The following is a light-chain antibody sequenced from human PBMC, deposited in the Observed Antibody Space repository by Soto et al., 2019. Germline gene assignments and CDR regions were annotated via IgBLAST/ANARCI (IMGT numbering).Light chain of an antibody. CDR3: QQYESYSGT. Sequence: DIQMTQSPSTLSASVGERVTITCRASQSINSWLAWYQQKPGKAPKLLIYKASSLESGVPSRFSGSGSGTELTLTISSLQPDDFATYYCQQYESYSGTFGQGTKVEIK. CDR1: QSINSW. CDR2: KAS. V-gene: IGKV1-5*03. J-gene: IGKJ1*01.